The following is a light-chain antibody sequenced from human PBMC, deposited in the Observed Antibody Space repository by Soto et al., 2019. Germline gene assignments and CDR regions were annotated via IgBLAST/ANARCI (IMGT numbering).Light chain of an antibody. CDR1: QSVLYSSNNKNY. CDR3: QQYYSTPLT. J-gene: IGKJ4*01. V-gene: IGKV4-1*01. CDR2: WAS. Sequence: DIVMTQSPDSLAVSLGERATINCKSSQSVLYSSNNKNYLAWYQQKPGQPPKLLIYWASTRECGVPDRFSGSGSGTDFTLAISSLQAEDVAVYYCQQYYSTPLTCGGGTKVEVK.